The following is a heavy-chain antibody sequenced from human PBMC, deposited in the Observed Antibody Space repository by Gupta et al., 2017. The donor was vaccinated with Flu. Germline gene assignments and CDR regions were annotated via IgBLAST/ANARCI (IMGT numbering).Heavy chain of an antibody. D-gene: IGHD6-13*01. Sequence: EDNARHGVGRVPGKGLEWVSGISWNSATADYADSVKGRFTISRDNAKKSLFLQMNSLRAEDTAFDYGVKDSLSSSWSLFDFWGQGTRVTVSS. V-gene: IGHV3-9*01. J-gene: IGHJ4*02. CDR2: ISWNSATA. CDR3: VKDSLSSSWSLFDF. CDR1: EDNA.